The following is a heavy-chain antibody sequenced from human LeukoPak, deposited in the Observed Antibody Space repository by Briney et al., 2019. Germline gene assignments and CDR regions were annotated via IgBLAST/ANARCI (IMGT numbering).Heavy chain of an antibody. CDR1: GFTFSRYE. J-gene: IGHJ4*02. CDR3: ARDWANDY. D-gene: IGHD7-27*01. CDR2: ISSSGSNI. V-gene: IGHV3-48*03. Sequence: TGGSLRLSCAASGFTFSRYEMNWVRQAPGKGLEWVSYISSSGSNIYYADSVKGRFTISRDNAKNSLYLQRNSLRAEDTAVYYCARDWANDYWGQGTLVTVSS.